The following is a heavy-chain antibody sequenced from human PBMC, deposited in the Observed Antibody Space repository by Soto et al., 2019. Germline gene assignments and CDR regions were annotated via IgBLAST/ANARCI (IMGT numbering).Heavy chain of an antibody. J-gene: IGHJ5*02. V-gene: IGHV4-34*01. Sequence: SETLSLTCAVYGGSFSGYYWSWIRQPPGKGLEWIGEINHSGSTNYNPSLKSRATISVDTSKNQFSLKLSSVTAADTAVYYCARASPVVAATRRNWFDPWGQGTLVTVSS. D-gene: IGHD2-15*01. CDR3: ARASPVVAATRRNWFDP. CDR2: INHSGST. CDR1: GGSFSGYY.